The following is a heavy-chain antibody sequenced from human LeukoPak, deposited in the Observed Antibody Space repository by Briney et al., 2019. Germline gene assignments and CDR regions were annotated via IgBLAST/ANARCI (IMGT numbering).Heavy chain of an antibody. CDR2: IYYSGST. Sequence: SETLSLTCAVSGGSISSTSYYWAWIRQPPGKGLGWIGTIYYSGSTYHNPSLESRVTLSVDTSRNQFSLRLSSVDAADTAVYYCAKAGVRYFDSSGLYAFDFWGQGTTVTASS. CDR3: AKAGVRYFDSSGLYAFDF. D-gene: IGHD3-22*01. J-gene: IGHJ3*01. CDR1: GGSISSTSYY. V-gene: IGHV4-39*01.